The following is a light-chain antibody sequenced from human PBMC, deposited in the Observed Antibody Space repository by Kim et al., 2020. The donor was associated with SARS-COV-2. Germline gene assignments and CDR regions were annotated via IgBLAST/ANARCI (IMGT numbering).Light chain of an antibody. J-gene: IGLJ3*02. Sequence: GQRVTFSCSGSRSNIGSNYVYWYQQLPGTAPKLLIYRNNQRPSGVPDRFSGSKSGTSASLAISGLRSEDEADYYCAAWDDSLSGRVFGGGTQLTVL. CDR3: AAWDDSLSGRV. CDR1: RSNIGSNY. CDR2: RNN. V-gene: IGLV1-47*01.